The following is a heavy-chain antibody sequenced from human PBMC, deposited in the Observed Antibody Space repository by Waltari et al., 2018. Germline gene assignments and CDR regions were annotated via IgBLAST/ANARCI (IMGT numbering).Heavy chain of an antibody. CDR3: ARTWGYSPPLGWFDP. D-gene: IGHD1-26*01. CDR2: ISHSGST. CDR1: GGPFTAYS. V-gene: IGHV4-34*01. J-gene: IGHJ5*02. Sequence: QVQLHQWGAGLLKPSETLSLTCAVSGGPFTAYSWSWIRQSPDKGLEWIGEISHSGSTNYNPSLKSRVTMSVDTIKKQFSLKLTSVTAADTAVYFCARTWGYSPPLGWFDPWGRGTLATVSS.